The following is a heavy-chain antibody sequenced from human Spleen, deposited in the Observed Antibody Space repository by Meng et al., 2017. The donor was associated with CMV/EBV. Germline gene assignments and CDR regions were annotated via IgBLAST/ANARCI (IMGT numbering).Heavy chain of an antibody. CDR2: ISYDGSHK. CDR3: ASPSVGNWFDP. CDR1: GCTFRNYS. J-gene: IGHJ5*02. Sequence: SLATSGCTFRNYSMIWVRQAPGKGLEWVAVISYDGSHKYFADSVKGRFTISRDNAKNSLYLQMNSLRAEDTAVYYCASPSVGNWFDPWGQGTLVTVSS. D-gene: IGHD2-2*01. V-gene: IGHV3-30*04.